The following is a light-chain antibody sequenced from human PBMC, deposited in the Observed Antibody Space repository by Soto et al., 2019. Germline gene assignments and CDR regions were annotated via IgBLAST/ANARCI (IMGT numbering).Light chain of an antibody. V-gene: IGKV3-20*01. CDR1: QSVADN. CDR2: GAS. Sequence: EVVMTQSPATLSVSPGERVTLSCRSSQSVADNLAWFQQKPGQGPRLLIYGASTRATGIPARFSGSGSETDFTLTISRLEPEDFAVYYCQQYGSSPRTFGQGTKVDIK. J-gene: IGKJ1*01. CDR3: QQYGSSPRT.